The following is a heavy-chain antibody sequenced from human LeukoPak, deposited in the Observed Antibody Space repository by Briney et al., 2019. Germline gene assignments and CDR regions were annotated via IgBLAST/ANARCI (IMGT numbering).Heavy chain of an antibody. V-gene: IGHV3-9*01. J-gene: IGHJ5*02. Sequence: PGGSLRLSCAASGFTFHDYAMHWVRQAPGKGLEWVSTISWNSDTMLYADSVEGRFTISRDNAKNSLYLQMNTLSPEDTAFYYCAKSKWLSPFDPWGRGTLVTVSS. CDR2: ISWNSDTM. CDR3: AKSKWLSPFDP. CDR1: GFTFHDYA. D-gene: IGHD6-19*01.